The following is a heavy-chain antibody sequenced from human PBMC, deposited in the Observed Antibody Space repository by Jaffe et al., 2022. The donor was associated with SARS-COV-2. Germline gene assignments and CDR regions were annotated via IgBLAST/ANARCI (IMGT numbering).Heavy chain of an antibody. Sequence: QVQLVESGGGVVQPGRSLRLSCAASGFTFSSYAMHWVRQAPGKGLEWVAVISYDGSNKYYADSVKGRFTISRDNSKNTLYLQMNSLRAEDTAVYYCAREMGIAVAGTARFDPWGQGTLVTVSS. CDR2: ISYDGSNK. CDR3: AREMGIAVAGTARFDP. J-gene: IGHJ5*02. V-gene: IGHV3-30-3*01. CDR1: GFTFSSYA. D-gene: IGHD6-19*01.